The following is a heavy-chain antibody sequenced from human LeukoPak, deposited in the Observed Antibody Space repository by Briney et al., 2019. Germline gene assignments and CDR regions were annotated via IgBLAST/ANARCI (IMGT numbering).Heavy chain of an antibody. CDR3: GRDRVWTVLY. J-gene: IGHJ4*02. Sequence: PGGSLRLSCAASGFTFNNYWMNWVRQAPGKGLEWVANIKQDGSEKYYVDSVKGRFTISRDNAKNSLYLEMNSLRAKDTAVYFCGRDRVWTVLYWGLGTPVSVSS. CDR2: IKQDGSEK. D-gene: IGHD6-13*01. CDR1: GFTFNNYW. V-gene: IGHV3-7*01.